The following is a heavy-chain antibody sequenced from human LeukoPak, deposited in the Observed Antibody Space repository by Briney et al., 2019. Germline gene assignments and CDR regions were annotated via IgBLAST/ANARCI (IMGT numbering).Heavy chain of an antibody. CDR2: ISYDGSNK. Sequence: GGSLRLSCAASGFTFSSYAMHWVRPAPGKGMEWVAVISYDGSNKYYADSVKSRFTISRDNSKNTLYLQMNSLRAEDTAVYYCARALSGSFFSAPDYWGQGTLVTVSS. D-gene: IGHD1-26*01. CDR3: ARALSGSFFSAPDY. V-gene: IGHV3-30*04. J-gene: IGHJ4*02. CDR1: GFTFSSYA.